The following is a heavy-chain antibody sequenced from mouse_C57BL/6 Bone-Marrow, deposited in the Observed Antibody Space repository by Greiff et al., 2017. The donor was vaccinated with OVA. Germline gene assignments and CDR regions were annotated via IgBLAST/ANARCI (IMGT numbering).Heavy chain of an antibody. CDR2: INPSNGGT. CDR3: ARDGGWLLRRYFDV. Sequence: VQLQQPGTELVKPGASVKLSCKASGYTFTSYWMHWVKQRPGQGLEWIGNINPSNGGTNYNEQFKSKATLTVDKSSSTAYMQLSSLTSEDSAVYYCARDGGWLLRRYFDVWGTGTTVTVSS. D-gene: IGHD2-3*01. J-gene: IGHJ1*03. CDR1: GYTFTSYW. V-gene: IGHV1-53*01.